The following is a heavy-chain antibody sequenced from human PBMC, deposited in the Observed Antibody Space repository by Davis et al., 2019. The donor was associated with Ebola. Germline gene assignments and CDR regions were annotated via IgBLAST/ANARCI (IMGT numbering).Heavy chain of an antibody. J-gene: IGHJ5*02. CDR2: ISTTGVYT. CDR1: GFTLNDYY. CDR3: ARPVVRGVNWFDP. Sequence: GGSLRLSCAASGFTLNDYYMHWIRQTPGKGLEWVSYISTTGVYTNYADSVKGRFTISRDDAKNSLYLQMNSLRPDDTAVYYCARPVVRGVNWFDPWGQGTLVTVSS. D-gene: IGHD3-10*01. V-gene: IGHV3-11*06.